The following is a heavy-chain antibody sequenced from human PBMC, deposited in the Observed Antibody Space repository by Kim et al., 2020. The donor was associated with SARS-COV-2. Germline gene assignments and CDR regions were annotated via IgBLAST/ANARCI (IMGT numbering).Heavy chain of an antibody. Sequence: ASVKVSCKASGYTFTSYYMHWVRQAPGQGLEWMGIINPSGGSTSYAQKFQGRVTMTRDTSTSTVYMELSSLRSEDTAVYYCARDPSAMVPPVSYGMDVWGQGTTVTVSS. J-gene: IGHJ6*02. CDR3: ARDPSAMVPPVSYGMDV. D-gene: IGHD5-18*01. CDR1: GYTFTSYY. V-gene: IGHV1-46*01. CDR2: INPSGGST.